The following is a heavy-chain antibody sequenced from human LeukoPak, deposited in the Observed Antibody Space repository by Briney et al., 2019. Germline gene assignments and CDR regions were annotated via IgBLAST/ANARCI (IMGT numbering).Heavy chain of an antibody. CDR2: IWYDGSNK. CDR1: GFTFSNYG. V-gene: IGHV3-33*01. D-gene: IGHD3-3*01. J-gene: IGHJ6*02. Sequence: GGSLRLSCAASGFTFSNYGMHWVRQAPGKGLEWVAIIWYDGSNKYYADSVKGRFTISRDNSRNTLYLQMNSLRAEDTAVYYCARDVRFSSAYYYYGMDVRGQGTTVTVS. CDR3: ARDVRFSSAYYYYGMDV.